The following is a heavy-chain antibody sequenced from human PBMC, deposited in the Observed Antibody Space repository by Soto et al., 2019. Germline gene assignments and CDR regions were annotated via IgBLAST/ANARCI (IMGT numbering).Heavy chain of an antibody. V-gene: IGHV3-48*02. J-gene: IGHJ4*02. Sequence: EVQLVESGGGLVQPGGSLRLSCAASGFTFSSYSMNWVRQAPGKGLEWVSYISSSSSTIYYADSVKGRFTISRDNAKNSLYLQMNSLRDEDTAVYYCARDRGGVRFLEWLSPFDYWGQGTLVTVSS. CDR3: ARDRGGVRFLEWLSPFDY. CDR2: ISSSSSTI. D-gene: IGHD3-3*01. CDR1: GFTFSSYS.